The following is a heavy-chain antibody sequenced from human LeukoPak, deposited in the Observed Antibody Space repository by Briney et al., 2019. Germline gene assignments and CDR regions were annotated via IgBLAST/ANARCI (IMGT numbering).Heavy chain of an antibody. J-gene: IGHJ4*02. CDR2: ISSSSSYI. CDR3: AWSIVPAGTSSVDY. CDR1: GFTFSGYS. D-gene: IGHD6-13*01. Sequence: GGSLRLSCAASGFTFSGYSMNWVRQAPGKGLQWVSSISSSSSYIYYADSVKGRFTISRDNAKNSLYLQINSLRAEDTAVYYCAWSIVPAGTSSVDYWGQGTLVTVSS. V-gene: IGHV3-21*01.